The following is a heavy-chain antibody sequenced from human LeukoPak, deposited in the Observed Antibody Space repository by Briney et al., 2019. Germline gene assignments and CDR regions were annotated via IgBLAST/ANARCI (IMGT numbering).Heavy chain of an antibody. V-gene: IGHV4-30-4*08. CDR2: IYYSGST. CDR3: ARGITGTTGANYYYYHMDV. CDR1: GGSISSGDYY. Sequence: SQTLSLTCTVSGGSISSGDYYWSWIRQPPGKGLEWIGYIYYSGSTYYNPSLKSRVTISVDTSKNQFSLKLSSVTAADTAVYYCARGITGTTGANYYYYHMDVWGKGTTVTVSS. J-gene: IGHJ6*03. D-gene: IGHD1-7*01.